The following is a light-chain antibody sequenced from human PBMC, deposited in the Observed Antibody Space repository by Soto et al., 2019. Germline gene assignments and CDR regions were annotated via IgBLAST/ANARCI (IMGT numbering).Light chain of an antibody. CDR1: SSDVGGYNY. Sequence: QSALTQPASVSGSPGQSITISCTGTSSDVGGYNYVSWYQQHPGKAPKLMIYEVSNRPSGVSNRFSGSKSGNTASLTISGLQAEDEADYYCSSYTSCSTVVFGGGTKLTVV. CDR2: EVS. V-gene: IGLV2-14*01. J-gene: IGLJ2*01. CDR3: SSYTSCSTVV.